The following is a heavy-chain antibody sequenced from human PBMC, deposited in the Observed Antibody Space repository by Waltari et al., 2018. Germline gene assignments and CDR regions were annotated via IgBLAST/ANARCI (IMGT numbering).Heavy chain of an antibody. J-gene: IGHJ5*02. CDR3: ARGNYGLFSGHYSDL. CDR2: SFASGGT. D-gene: IGHD3-3*01. CDR1: GGSVTVDN. V-gene: IGHV4-4*07. Sequence: QVELQESGTGLVKPSETLSLTCNVSGGSVTVDNWRWVRHPGGKGLEWIGRSFASGGTVYKPSFNSRVTMSVDTAKNEFSLRRTSVTAADTAVYYCARGNYGLFSGHYSDLWGRGTRVTVSS.